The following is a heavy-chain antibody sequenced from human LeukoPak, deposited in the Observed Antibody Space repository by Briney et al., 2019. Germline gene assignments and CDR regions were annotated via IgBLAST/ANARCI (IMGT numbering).Heavy chain of an antibody. CDR1: GYTLTELS. CDR3: ATRSRVAYDYVWGSYRWGFDY. V-gene: IGHV1-24*01. Sequence: ASVKVSCKVSGYTLTELSMHWVRQAPGKGLEWMGGFDPEDGETIYAQKFQGRVTMTEDTSTDTAYMEPSSLRSEDTAVYYCATRSRVAYDYVWGSYRWGFDYWGQGTLVTVSS. J-gene: IGHJ4*02. CDR2: FDPEDGET. D-gene: IGHD3-16*02.